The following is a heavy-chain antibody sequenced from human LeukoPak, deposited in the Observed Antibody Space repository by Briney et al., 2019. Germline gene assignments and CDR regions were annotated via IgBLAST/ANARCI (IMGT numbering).Heavy chain of an antibody. Sequence: GGSLRLSCAASGFXFSNYAINWVRQAPGKGLEWVSYISSSSTSTIYYADSVKGRFTISRDNAKNSLYLQMNSLRAEDTAVYYCARVPGTGTYWYFDLWGRGTLVTVSS. V-gene: IGHV3-48*04. CDR1: GFXFSNYA. J-gene: IGHJ2*01. CDR2: ISSSSTSTI. CDR3: ARVPGTGTYWYFDL. D-gene: IGHD2-8*02.